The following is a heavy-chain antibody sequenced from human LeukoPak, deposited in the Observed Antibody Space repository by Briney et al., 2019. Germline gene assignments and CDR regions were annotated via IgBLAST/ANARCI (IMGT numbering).Heavy chain of an antibody. CDR2: INPNSGGT. D-gene: IGHD3-10*01. Sequence: ASVKVSCKASGGTFSSYAISWVRQAPGQGLEWMGWINPNSGGTNYAQKFQGRVSMTRDTSISTGYVDLSRLRSDDTAVYYCARDSGSDAFDIWGQGTMVTVSS. V-gene: IGHV1-2*02. CDR1: GGTFSSYA. CDR3: ARDSGSDAFDI. J-gene: IGHJ3*02.